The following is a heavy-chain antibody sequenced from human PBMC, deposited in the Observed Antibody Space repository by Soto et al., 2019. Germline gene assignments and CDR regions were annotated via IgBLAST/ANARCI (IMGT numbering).Heavy chain of an antibody. CDR3: ARRGLRLLPI. V-gene: IGHV4-39*01. J-gene: IGHJ3*01. CDR2: IYYGGTT. Sequence: SETLSLTCTVSGGSISSSDSYWVWIRQPPGKGLEWIGSIYYGGTTYYNPSLKSRVTIYVDTSKNQFSLNLNSVTAADTAVYYCARRGLRLLPIWGQGTMVTVSS. CDR1: GGSISSSDSY. D-gene: IGHD2-15*01.